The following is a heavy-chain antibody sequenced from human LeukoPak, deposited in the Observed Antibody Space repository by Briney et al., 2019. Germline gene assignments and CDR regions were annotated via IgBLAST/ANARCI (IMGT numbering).Heavy chain of an antibody. CDR2: IYYSGST. Sequence: SETLSLTCTVSGGSISSYYWSWIRQPPGRGLEWIGYIYYSGSTNYNPSLKSRVTISVDTSKNQFSLKLSSVTAADTAVYYCARRTYDSSGYYYDYWGQGTLVTVSS. D-gene: IGHD3-22*01. CDR3: ARRTYDSSGYYYDY. J-gene: IGHJ4*02. CDR1: GGSISSYY. V-gene: IGHV4-59*01.